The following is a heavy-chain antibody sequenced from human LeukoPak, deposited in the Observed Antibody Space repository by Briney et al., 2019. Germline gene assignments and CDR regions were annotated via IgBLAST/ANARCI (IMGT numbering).Heavy chain of an antibody. J-gene: IGHJ3*02. D-gene: IGHD1-1*01. V-gene: IGHV3-20*04. CDR3: ARSGTFFDI. CDR2: INWNGGRT. Sequence: GGSLRLSCAASGFTFDDYGMSWVRQAPGKGLEWVSGINWNGGRTGYADSVKGRFTIPRDNAKNSLYLQMNSLRDEDTAVYYCARSGTFFDIWGEGTMVTVSS. CDR1: GFTFDDYG.